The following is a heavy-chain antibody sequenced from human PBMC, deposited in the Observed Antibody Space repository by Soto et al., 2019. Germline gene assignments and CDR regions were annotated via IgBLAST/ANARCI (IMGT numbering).Heavy chain of an antibody. V-gene: IGHV3-30*18. CDR3: AKEESITMVRGGLYFDY. D-gene: IGHD3-10*01. J-gene: IGHJ4*02. CDR1: GFTFSSYG. CDR2: ISYDGSNK. Sequence: QVQLVESGGGVVQPGRSLRLSCAASGFTFSSYGMHWVRQAPGKGLEWVAVISYDGSNKYYADYVKGRFTISRDNSKNTLYLQMNSLRAEDTAVYYCAKEESITMVRGGLYFDYWGQGTLVTVSS.